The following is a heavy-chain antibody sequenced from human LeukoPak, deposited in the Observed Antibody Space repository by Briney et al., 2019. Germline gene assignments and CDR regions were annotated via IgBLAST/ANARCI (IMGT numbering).Heavy chain of an antibody. CDR3: ARRTLFYFDY. CDR2: ISGGAGST. J-gene: IGHJ4*02. CDR1: GFTFSSYA. Sequence: AGGSLRLSCAASGFTFSSYAMSWVRQAPGKGLEWVSAISGGAGSTYYADSAKGRFTISRDNSKNPLYLRMNSLRAEDTAVFYCARRTLFYFDYWGQGTLVTVSS. V-gene: IGHV3-23*01. D-gene: IGHD1-14*01.